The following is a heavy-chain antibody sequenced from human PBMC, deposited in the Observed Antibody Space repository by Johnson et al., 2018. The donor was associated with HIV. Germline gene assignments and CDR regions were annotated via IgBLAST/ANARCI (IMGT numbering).Heavy chain of an antibody. CDR2: IRYDGSNK. Sequence: QVQLVESGGGLVQPGGSLRLSCAASGFTFSSYAMSWVRQAPGKGLEWVAVIRYDGSNKYYADSVKGRFTISRDNSKNSLYLQMNSLRAEDTAVYFCARAINDAFDIWGQGTMVTVSP. CDR1: GFTFSSYA. V-gene: IGHV3-33*08. J-gene: IGHJ3*02. CDR3: ARAINDAFDI.